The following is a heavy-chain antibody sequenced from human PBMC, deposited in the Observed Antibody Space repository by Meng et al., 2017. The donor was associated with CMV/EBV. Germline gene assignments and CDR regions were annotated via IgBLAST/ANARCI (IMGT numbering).Heavy chain of an antibody. Sequence: GESLKISCAASGFTVSSNYISRVRQAPGKGLGWAPVIYSGGSTYYADTVKGRFTIPRDNSKNTLYLQINSLRAEDTAVYYCARGGYVLDYWGQGTLVTVSS. J-gene: IGHJ4*02. D-gene: IGHD3-10*02. CDR2: IYSGGST. CDR3: ARGGYVLDY. V-gene: IGHV3-66*02. CDR1: GFTVSSNY.